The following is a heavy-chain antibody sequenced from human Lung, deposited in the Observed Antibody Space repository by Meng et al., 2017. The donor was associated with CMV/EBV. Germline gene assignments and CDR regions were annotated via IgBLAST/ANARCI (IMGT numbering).Heavy chain of an antibody. J-gene: IGHJ4*02. CDR3: ARVYYDTSGFSHYFEF. D-gene: IGHD3-22*01. CDR1: GYTFTGYY. V-gene: IGHV1-2*02. Sequence: ASVKVSXKASGYTFTGYYMHWVRQAPGQGLEWMGWINPYTGGTNYPQKFQGRVTITRDTSISTAYMDLSRLRSDDTAVYYCARVYYDTSGFSHYFEFWGQGTXVTVSS. CDR2: INPYTGGT.